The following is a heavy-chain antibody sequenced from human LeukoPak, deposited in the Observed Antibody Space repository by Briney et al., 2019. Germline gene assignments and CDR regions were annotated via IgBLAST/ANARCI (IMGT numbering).Heavy chain of an antibody. CDR2: IRYDGSEK. CDR3: TKGRDYYIDY. CDR1: GFTFSDYY. V-gene: IGHV3-30*02. D-gene: IGHD3-22*01. Sequence: PGGSLRLSCAASGFTFSDYYMSWIRQAPGKGLEWVAFIRYDGSEKYYPDSVRGRFTISRDNSKNTMYLQMNSLRAEDTAVYYCTKGRDYYIDYWGQGTLITVSS. J-gene: IGHJ4*02.